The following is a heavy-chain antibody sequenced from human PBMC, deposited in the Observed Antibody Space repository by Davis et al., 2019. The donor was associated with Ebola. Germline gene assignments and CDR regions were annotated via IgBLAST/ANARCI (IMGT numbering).Heavy chain of an antibody. CDR2: ISGSGGST. J-gene: IGHJ6*02. D-gene: IGHD6-13*01. V-gene: IGHV3-23*01. CDR1: GFTFSSYA. CDR3: AKVGDSSSWYTHYYGMDV. Sequence: GESLKISCAASGFTFSSYAMSWVRQAPGKGLEWVSAISGSGGSTYYADSVKGRFTISRDNSKNTLYLQMNSLRAEDTAVYYCAKVGDSSSWYTHYYGMDVWGQGTTVTVSS.